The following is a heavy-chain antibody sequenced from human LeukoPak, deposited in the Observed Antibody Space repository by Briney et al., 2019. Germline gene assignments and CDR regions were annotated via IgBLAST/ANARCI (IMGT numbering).Heavy chain of an antibody. CDR3: AREAVWYCSSTSCDDY. J-gene: IGHJ4*02. CDR1: GFTFSSYS. CDR2: ISSSSSDI. V-gene: IGHV3-21*01. Sequence: KPGGSLRLSCAASGFTFSSYSMNWVRQAPGKGLEWVSSISSSSSDIYYADSVKGRFTISRDNAKNSLYLQMNSLRAEDTAVYYCAREAVWYCSSTSCDDYWGQGTLVTVSS. D-gene: IGHD2-2*01.